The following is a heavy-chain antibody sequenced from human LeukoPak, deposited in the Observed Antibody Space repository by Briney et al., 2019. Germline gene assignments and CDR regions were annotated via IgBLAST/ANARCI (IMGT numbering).Heavy chain of an antibody. CDR3: ARDPPNWGFGY. D-gene: IGHD7-27*01. Sequence: GGSLRLSCAASGFTFSDYSMNWVRQAPGKGLEDLSYINSDGKTTWYADSVKGRFTASRDNAKKSLYLRMNSLRAEDTAVYYCARDPPNWGFGYWGQGTLVTVSS. J-gene: IGHJ4*02. V-gene: IGHV3-48*01. CDR2: INSDGKTT. CDR1: GFTFSDYS.